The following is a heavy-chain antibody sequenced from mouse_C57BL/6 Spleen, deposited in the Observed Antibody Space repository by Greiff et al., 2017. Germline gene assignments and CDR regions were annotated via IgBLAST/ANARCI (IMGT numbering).Heavy chain of an antibody. CDR2: IGPGSGST. V-gene: IGHV1-77*01. CDR3: ARCTDYYGSSSYWYFDV. CDR1: GYTFTDYY. D-gene: IGHD1-1*01. J-gene: IGHJ1*03. Sequence: QLQLQQSGAELVKPGASVKISCKASGYTFTDYYINWVKQRPGQGLEWIGKIGPGSGSTYYNEKFKGKATLTADKSSSTAYMQLSSLTSEVSAVYFCARCTDYYGSSSYWYFDVWGTGTTVTVSS.